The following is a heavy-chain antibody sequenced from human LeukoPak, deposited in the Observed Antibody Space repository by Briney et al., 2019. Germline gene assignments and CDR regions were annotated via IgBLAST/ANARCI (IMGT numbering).Heavy chain of an antibody. CDR3: ARGPSITIFFDY. CDR2: INHSGST. D-gene: IGHD3-9*01. V-gene: IGHV4-34*01. Sequence: SETLSLTCAVYGGSFSGCYWSWIRQPPGKGLEWIGEINHSGSTNYNPSLKSRVTISVDTSKNQFSLKLSSVTAADTAVYYCARGPSITIFFDYWGQGTLVTVSS. J-gene: IGHJ4*02. CDR1: GGSFSGCY.